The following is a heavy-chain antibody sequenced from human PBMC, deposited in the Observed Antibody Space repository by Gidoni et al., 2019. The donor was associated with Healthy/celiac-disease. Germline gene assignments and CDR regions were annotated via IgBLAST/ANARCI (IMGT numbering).Heavy chain of an antibody. CDR2: IYSGGST. CDR3: ARDMGNCGGDCGSQYYYYYGMDV. D-gene: IGHD2-21*02. J-gene: IGHJ6*02. Sequence: EVQLVESGGGLVQPGGSLRLSCAASGFTVSSNYMSWVRQAPGKGLEWVSVIYSGGSTYYADSVKGRFTISRDNSKNTLYLQMNSLRAEDTAVYYCARDMGNCGGDCGSQYYYYYGMDVWGQGTTVTVSS. V-gene: IGHV3-66*02. CDR1: GFTVSSNY.